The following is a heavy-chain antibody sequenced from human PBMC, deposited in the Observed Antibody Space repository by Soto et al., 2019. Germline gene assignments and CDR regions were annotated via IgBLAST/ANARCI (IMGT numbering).Heavy chain of an antibody. Sequence: QVQLVQSGGGVVQPGRSLRLSCVASGLSFSRAGMHWVRQAPGKGLEWVAVISSDGSRTYYPDSVKGRFTISRDDSKNTVYLQMNTLSTDDTAVYYCAKDKGNLYFDYWGQGTLVTVSS. CDR1: GLSFSRAG. CDR3: AKDKGNLYFDY. D-gene: IGHD1-1*01. V-gene: IGHV3-30*18. J-gene: IGHJ4*02. CDR2: ISSDGSRT.